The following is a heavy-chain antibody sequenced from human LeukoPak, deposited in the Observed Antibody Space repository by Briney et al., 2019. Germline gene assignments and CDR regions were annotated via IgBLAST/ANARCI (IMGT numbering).Heavy chain of an antibody. V-gene: IGHV4-39*01. D-gene: IGHD4-23*01. CDR1: GGSIGNSSYY. CDR3: ARHWVVTPNY. CDR2: IYYSGSA. J-gene: IGHJ4*02. Sequence: SETLSLTCIVSGGSIGNSSYYWGWIRQPPGKWLEWIGSIYYSGSAYYNPSLKSRVTISVDTSKNQFSLRLTSVTAADTAVYYCARHWVVTPNYWGQGTLVTVSS.